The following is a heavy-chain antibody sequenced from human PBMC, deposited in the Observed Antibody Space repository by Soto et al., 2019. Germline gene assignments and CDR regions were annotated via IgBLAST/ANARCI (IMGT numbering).Heavy chain of an antibody. CDR3: ARVRLSSAVNDALDV. V-gene: IGHV3-30*02. D-gene: IGHD6-25*01. CDR1: GFSFNDYV. J-gene: IGHJ3*01. Sequence: GGSLRLSCVGSGFSFNDYVVHWVRQAAGKGLEWVASLTYDGVTEYYADSVKGRFTMSRDNSKRTLYLHMDSLRPEDTGVYYCARVRLSSAVNDALDVWGQGKMVTVS. CDR2: LTYDGVTE.